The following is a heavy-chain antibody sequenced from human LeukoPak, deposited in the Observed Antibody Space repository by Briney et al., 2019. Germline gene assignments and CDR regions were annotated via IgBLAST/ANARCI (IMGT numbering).Heavy chain of an antibody. D-gene: IGHD6-19*01. J-gene: IGHJ4*02. Sequence: PGGSLRLPYAACGFTFRDGYLKWSRQAPGKGLEWVSYVSGSGSYTNYADSVKGRFTISRDNAKNSLYLQMNSLRAEDTAVYYCARVESSSSGLPYYYDFWGQGALVTVSS. CDR2: VSGSGSYT. CDR3: ARVESSSSGLPYYYDF. V-gene: IGHV3-11*05. CDR1: GFTFRDGY.